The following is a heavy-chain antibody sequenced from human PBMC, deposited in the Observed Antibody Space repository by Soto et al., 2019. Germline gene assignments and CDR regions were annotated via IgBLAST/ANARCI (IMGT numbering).Heavy chain of an antibody. CDR2: IIPILGIA. Sequence: ASVKVSCKASGGTFSSYTISWVRQAPGQGLEWMGRIIPILGIANYAQKFQGRVTITADKSTSTAYMELSSLRSEDTAVYYCAKCTTGTTVPKDAFDIWGQGTMVTVSS. J-gene: IGHJ3*02. D-gene: IGHD1-1*01. CDR1: GGTFSSYT. V-gene: IGHV1-69*02. CDR3: AKCTTGTTVPKDAFDI.